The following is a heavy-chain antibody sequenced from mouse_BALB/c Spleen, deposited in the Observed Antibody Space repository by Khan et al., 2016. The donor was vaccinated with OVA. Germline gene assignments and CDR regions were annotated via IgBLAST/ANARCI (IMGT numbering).Heavy chain of an antibody. D-gene: IGHD3-2*02. Sequence: QVQLKVSGAELVRPGASVKLSCKTSGYIFTSYWIHWVKQRSGQGLEWLARIYPGTDNTYYNEKLKDKVTLTADKSSSTVYMQLSSLKSEDSAVYFCAREEALYYFDYWGQDTTLTVSS. CDR3: AREEALYYFDY. J-gene: IGHJ2*01. V-gene: IGHV1-76*01. CDR2: IYPGTDNT. CDR1: GYIFTSYW.